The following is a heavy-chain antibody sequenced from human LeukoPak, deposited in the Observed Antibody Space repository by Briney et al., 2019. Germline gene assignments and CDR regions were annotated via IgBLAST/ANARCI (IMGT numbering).Heavy chain of an antibody. D-gene: IGHD2-2*01. V-gene: IGHV4-34*01. CDR1: GGSISSYY. J-gene: IGHJ6*02. Sequence: SETLSLTCTVSGGSISSYYWSLIRQPPGKGLEWIVEINHSGSTNYNPSLKSRVTISVDTSKNQFSLKLSSVTAADTAVYYCARVVPAAIDYYYYYYGMDVWGQGTTVTVSS. CDR3: ARVVPAAIDYYYYYYGMDV. CDR2: INHSGST.